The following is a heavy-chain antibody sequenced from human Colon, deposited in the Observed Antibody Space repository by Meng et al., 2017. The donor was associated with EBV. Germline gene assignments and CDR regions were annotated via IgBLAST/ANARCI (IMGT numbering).Heavy chain of an antibody. V-gene: IGHV4-39*07. D-gene: IGHD3-22*01. CDR2: VYYSGST. CDR3: ARRTFYFDNSGSGYFFDS. J-gene: IGHJ4*02. CDR1: GGSISSSSHY. Sequence: HLHRLDSRPGQRYPSETLSPTCTVSGGSISSSSHYWDWIRQPPGKGLEWIGSVYYSGSTFYSPSLKSRVTISIDTSKNQFSLKLNSGTAADTAIYYCARRTFYFDNSGSGYFFDSWGQGTLVTVSS.